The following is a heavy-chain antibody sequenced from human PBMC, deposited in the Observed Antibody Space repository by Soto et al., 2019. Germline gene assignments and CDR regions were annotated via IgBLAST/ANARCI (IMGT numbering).Heavy chain of an antibody. V-gene: IGHV5-10-1*01. CDR2: LDPSGSYT. D-gene: IGHD5-12*01. CDR1: GYSFTSYW. J-gene: IGHJ6*02. CDR3: ARHGRSGEWLHPSYYYYGMDV. Sequence: LGESLKISCKGSGYSFTSYWISWVRQMPGKGLGGMGRLDPSGSYTNYSPSFQCDVTIQPDKSISTAYLQCGSLKASDTAMYYCARHGRSGEWLHPSYYYYGMDVWGQGTTVTVSS.